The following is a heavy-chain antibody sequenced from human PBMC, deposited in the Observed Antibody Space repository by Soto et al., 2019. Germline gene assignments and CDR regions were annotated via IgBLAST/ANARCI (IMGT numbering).Heavy chain of an antibody. CDR3: AKDPTSYDSSAQFDS. D-gene: IGHD3-22*01. CDR2: ISGGGGST. J-gene: IGHJ4*02. V-gene: IGHV3-23*01. CDR1: GFNFNIFA. Sequence: GGSLRLSCAASGFNFNIFAMNWVRQAPGKGLEWVSGISGGGGSTYYADSVKGRFTISRDNSKNTLYLQMNSLRAEDTAVYYCAKDPTSYDSSAQFDSWGQGTLVTVSS.